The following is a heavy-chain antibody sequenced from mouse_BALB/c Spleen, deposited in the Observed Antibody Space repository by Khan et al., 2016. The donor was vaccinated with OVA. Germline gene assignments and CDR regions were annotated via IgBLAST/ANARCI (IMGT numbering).Heavy chain of an antibody. Sequence: VQLQESGPGLVAPSQSLSITCTVSGFSLTGYGVNWVRQPPGKGLEWLGMIWGDGRTDYNSALKSRLSISKDNSKSQAFFKMNSLQTDDTARYYCARGVYYYGSRTMDYWGQGTSVTVAS. D-gene: IGHD1-1*01. CDR2: IWGDGRT. CDR3: ARGVYYYGSRTMDY. CDR1: GFSLTGYG. V-gene: IGHV2-6-7*01. J-gene: IGHJ4*01.